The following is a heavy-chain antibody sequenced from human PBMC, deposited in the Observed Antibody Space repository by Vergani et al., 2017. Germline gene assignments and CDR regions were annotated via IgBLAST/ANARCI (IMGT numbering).Heavy chain of an antibody. D-gene: IGHD1-7*01. J-gene: IGHJ4*02. V-gene: IGHV3-73*02. CDR1: GFTFSGSA. Sequence: EVQLVESGGGLVQPGGSLKLSCAASGFTFSGSAMHWVRQASGKGLEWVGRIRSKANSYATAYAASVKGRFTISRDDSKNTLYLQMNSLRAEDTAVYYCARDFGFAGTTYFDYWGQGTLVTVSS. CDR2: IRSKANSYAT. CDR3: ARDFGFAGTTYFDY.